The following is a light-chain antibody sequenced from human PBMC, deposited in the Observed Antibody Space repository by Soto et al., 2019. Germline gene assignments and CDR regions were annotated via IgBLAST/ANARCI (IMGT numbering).Light chain of an antibody. V-gene: IGKV1-39*01. CDR3: QQSYSAPYT. Sequence: IELTQSQSSLSASVGERVSLTCRAGQNVGSFANWYQQKPGKAPRLLIYATSNLPSGVTSRISGSGSGTEFTLTISSLQPEDFATYFCQQSYSAPYTFGQGTKVDIK. J-gene: IGKJ2*01. CDR1: QNVGSF. CDR2: ATS.